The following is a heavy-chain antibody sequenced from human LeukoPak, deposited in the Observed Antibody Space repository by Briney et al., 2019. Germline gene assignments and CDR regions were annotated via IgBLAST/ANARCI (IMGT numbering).Heavy chain of an antibody. CDR2: IIPIFGTA. V-gene: IGHV1-69*05. CDR1: GGTFSSYA. J-gene: IGHJ4*02. Sequence: ASVKVSRKASGGTFSSYAISWVRQAPGQGLEWMGGIIPIFGTANYAQKFQGRVTITTDESTSTAYMELSSLRSEDTAVYYCARNGYNDREFDYWGQGTLVTVSS. CDR3: ARNGYNDREFDY. D-gene: IGHD5-24*01.